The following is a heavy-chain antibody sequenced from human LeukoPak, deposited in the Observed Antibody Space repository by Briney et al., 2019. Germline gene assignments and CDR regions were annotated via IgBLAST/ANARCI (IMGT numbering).Heavy chain of an antibody. D-gene: IGHD2-2*01. CDR2: ISGSGGST. CDR3: AKDLLGYCSSTSCREDY. J-gene: IGHJ4*02. Sequence: GXXLRLSCAASGFTFSSYAMSWVRQAPGKGLEWVSAISGSGGSTYYADSVKGRFTISRDNSKNTLYLQMNSLRAEDTAVYYCAKDLLGYCSSTSCREDYWGQGTLVTVSS. CDR1: GFTFSSYA. V-gene: IGHV3-23*01.